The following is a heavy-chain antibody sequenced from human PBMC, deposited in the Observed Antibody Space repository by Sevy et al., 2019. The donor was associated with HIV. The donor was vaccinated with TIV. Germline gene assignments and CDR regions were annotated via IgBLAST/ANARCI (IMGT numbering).Heavy chain of an antibody. CDR3: ARDSEMATTDALDV. D-gene: IGHD5-12*01. J-gene: IGHJ3*01. V-gene: IGHV3-7*01. CDR1: GFTFKYYW. Sequence: GGSLRLSCAASGFTFKYYWMNWVRQAPGKGLEWVANIKQDGSEKYYVDSVKGRFTISRDNAKNSLYLQMNSLGAVDTAVYYCARDSEMATTDALDVWGQGTTVTVSS. CDR2: IKQDGSEK.